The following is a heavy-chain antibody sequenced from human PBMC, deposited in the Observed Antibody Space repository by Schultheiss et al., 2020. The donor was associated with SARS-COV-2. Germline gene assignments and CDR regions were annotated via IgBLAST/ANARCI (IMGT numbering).Heavy chain of an antibody. CDR2: IGTAGDT. J-gene: IGHJ3*02. V-gene: IGHV3-13*01. Sequence: GGSLRLSCAASGFTFSNYDMHWVRQATGKGLEWVSAIGTAGDTYYPGSVKGRFTISRDNSKNTLYLQMNSLRAEDTAVYYCAREKQWELLLDAFDIWGQGTMVTVSS. D-gene: IGHD1-26*01. CDR1: GFTFSNYD. CDR3: AREKQWELLLDAFDI.